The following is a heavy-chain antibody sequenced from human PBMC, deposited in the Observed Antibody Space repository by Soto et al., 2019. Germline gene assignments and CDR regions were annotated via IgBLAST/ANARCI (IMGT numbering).Heavy chain of an antibody. CDR3: AAPYGSGSYHNGFDY. V-gene: IGHV1-69*12. J-gene: IGHJ4*02. CDR2: IIPIFGTA. D-gene: IGHD3-10*01. Sequence: QVPLVQSGAEVKKPGSSVKVSCKASGGILSSYGISWVRQAPGQGLEWMGGIIPIFGTANYAQKFQGRVTITADESTLTAYVELRSLRSEDTAVYYCAAPYGSGSYHNGFDYWGQGTLVTVSS. CDR1: GGILSSYG.